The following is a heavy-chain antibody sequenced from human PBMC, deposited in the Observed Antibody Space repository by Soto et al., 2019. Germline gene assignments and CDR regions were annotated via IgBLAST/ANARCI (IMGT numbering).Heavy chain of an antibody. CDR2: ISTHNGNT. CDR1: VFTSSG. V-gene: IGHV1-18*04. CDR3: AREGILGLFDAYDL. D-gene: IGHD3-3*01. J-gene: IGHJ3*01. Sequence: QDQLVQSGAEVKKPGASVKVSCKASVFTSSGISWVRQAPGQRLEWMGWISTHNGNTIYAQKFQGRVIMTMDTSTTTVYMELRSMRPDDTAVYLCAREGILGLFDAYDLWGQWTMVTVSS.